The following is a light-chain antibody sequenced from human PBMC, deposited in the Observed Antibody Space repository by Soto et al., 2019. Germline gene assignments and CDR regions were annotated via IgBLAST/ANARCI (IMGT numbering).Light chain of an antibody. CDR3: SSYTSASALAI. V-gene: IGLV2-14*01. CDR1: SSDVGGYNY. Sequence: QSVLTQPASVSGSPGQSITISCTGTSSDVGGYNYVSWYQQHPGKAPKLMIYEVNNRPSGISNRFSGSKSGNTASLTISGLQVEDEAHYFCSSYTSASALAIFGGGTKLTVL. CDR2: EVN. J-gene: IGLJ2*01.